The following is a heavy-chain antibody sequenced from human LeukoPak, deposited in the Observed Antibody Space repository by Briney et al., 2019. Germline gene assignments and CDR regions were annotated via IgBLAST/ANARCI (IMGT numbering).Heavy chain of an antibody. V-gene: IGHV3-9*01. CDR3: AKDIDAYFHYYGMDV. CDR1: EFTFDDYA. CDR2: LSWNSGTI. Sequence: PGGSLRLSCAASEFTFDDYAMHWVRRAPGKGLEWASGLSWNSGTIGYADSVKGRFTISRDNAKNSLYLQLNSPRAEHTALYYWAKDIDAYFHYYGMDVRGQGTTVTVYS. J-gene: IGHJ6*02.